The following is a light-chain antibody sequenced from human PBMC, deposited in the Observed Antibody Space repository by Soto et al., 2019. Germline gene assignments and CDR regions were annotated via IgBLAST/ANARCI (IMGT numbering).Light chain of an antibody. CDR2: GKS. V-gene: IGLV1-40*01. CDR3: QSYDSSLREV. Sequence: QSVLTQPPSVPGAPVQRVTISCTGSSSNNGAGYDVHWYQQLPGTAPKLLIYGKSNPPSGVPDRFSGSKSGTSASLAITGLQAEDEADYCSQSYDSSLREVFGGGTKLTVL. J-gene: IGLJ2*01. CDR1: SSNNGAGYD.